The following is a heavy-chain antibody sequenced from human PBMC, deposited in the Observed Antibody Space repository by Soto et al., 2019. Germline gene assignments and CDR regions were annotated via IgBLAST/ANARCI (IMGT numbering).Heavy chain of an antibody. Sequence: PSETLLTCTVSDGPIRSYYWSWIRQPPGKGLEWIGYMYYSGSTSYNPSLKGRVTISVDTSKNQFSLKLNSVTAADTAVYYCARRPGWFVAFDIWGQGTMVTVSS. CDR3: ARRPGWFVAFDI. D-gene: IGHD2-15*01. CDR1: DGPIRSYY. J-gene: IGHJ3*02. V-gene: IGHV4-59*08. CDR2: MYYSGST.